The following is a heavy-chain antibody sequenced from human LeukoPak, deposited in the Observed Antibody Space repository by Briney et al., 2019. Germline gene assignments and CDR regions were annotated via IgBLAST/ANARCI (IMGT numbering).Heavy chain of an antibody. V-gene: IGHV3-23*01. D-gene: IGHD4-17*01. Sequence: GAPRLPWSASGFPFCSYSMRWVRQAPGKGLEGVSAISGSGGSTYYADSVKGRFTISRGNSKNTLYLQMNSLRAEDTAVYYCAKDRYGDYVFDYWGQGALVTVSS. CDR1: GFPFCSYS. CDR3: AKDRYGDYVFDY. CDR2: ISGSGGST. J-gene: IGHJ4*02.